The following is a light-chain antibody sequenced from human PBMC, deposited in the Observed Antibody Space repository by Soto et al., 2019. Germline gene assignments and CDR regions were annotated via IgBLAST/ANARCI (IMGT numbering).Light chain of an antibody. V-gene: IGKV1-9*01. Sequence: VRVTHSPAVVSASLGEIVTITFRAIQGISSYLAWYQQKPGKAPKLLIYAASTLQSGVPSRFSGSGSGTEFTLTISSLQPEDFPTYYCHPSYRPLPFGGGTKVAIK. J-gene: IGKJ4*01. CDR1: QGISSY. CDR3: HPSYRPLP. CDR2: AAS.